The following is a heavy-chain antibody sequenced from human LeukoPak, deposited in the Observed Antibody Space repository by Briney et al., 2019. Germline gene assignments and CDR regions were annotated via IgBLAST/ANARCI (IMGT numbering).Heavy chain of an antibody. Sequence: GGSLRLSCAASGFTFSSYSMSWVRLAPGKGLEWVANIKEDGTETYYVDSVKGRFTISRDNAKNSLYLQMNSLRVEDTAVYYCAKEGRSLQTYWGQGTLVTVSS. V-gene: IGHV3-7*03. CDR1: GFTFSSYS. D-gene: IGHD5-24*01. CDR3: AKEGRSLQTY. CDR2: IKEDGTET. J-gene: IGHJ4*02.